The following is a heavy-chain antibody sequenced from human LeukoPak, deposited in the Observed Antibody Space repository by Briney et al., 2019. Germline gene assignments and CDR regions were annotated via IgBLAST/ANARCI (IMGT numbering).Heavy chain of an antibody. CDR2: IYPSDSDT. D-gene: IGHD2-15*01. J-gene: IGHJ4*02. Sequence: GESLKISCKGSGYIFTRNWIGWVRQMPGKGLEWMGIIYPSDSDTRYSPSFQGQVTISADKSISTAYLQWSSLKASDTAMYYCARLYCSGGSCYEYYFDYWGQGTLVTVSS. CDR3: ARLYCSGGSCYEYYFDY. CDR1: GYIFTRNW. V-gene: IGHV5-51*01.